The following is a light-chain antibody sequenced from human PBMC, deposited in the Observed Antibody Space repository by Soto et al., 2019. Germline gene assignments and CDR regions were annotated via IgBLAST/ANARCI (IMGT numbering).Light chain of an antibody. CDR2: LEGSVSY. Sequence: QSVLTQSSSASASLGSSVKLTCTLSSGHSSYIIAWHQQQPGKAPRYLMKLEGSVSYKKGSGVPDRFSGSGSGADRYLSISNLQFEDEADYYCETWDSNTRVFGGGTQLTVL. V-gene: IGLV4-60*02. J-gene: IGLJ2*01. CDR3: ETWDSNTRV. CDR1: SGHSSYI.